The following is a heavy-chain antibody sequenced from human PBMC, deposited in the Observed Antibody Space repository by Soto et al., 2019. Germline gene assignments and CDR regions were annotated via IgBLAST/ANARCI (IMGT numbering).Heavy chain of an antibody. CDR2: IIPIFGTA. D-gene: IGHD2-15*01. J-gene: IGHJ3*02. CDR1: GGTFSSYA. V-gene: IGHV1-69*13. Sequence: ASVKVSCKASGGTFSSYAISWVRQAPGQGLEWMGGIIPIFGTANYAQKFQGRVTITADESTSTAYMELSSLRSEDTAVYYCARVKIEKDIVVVVAAPDDAFDIWGQGTMVTVSS. CDR3: ARVKIEKDIVVVVAAPDDAFDI.